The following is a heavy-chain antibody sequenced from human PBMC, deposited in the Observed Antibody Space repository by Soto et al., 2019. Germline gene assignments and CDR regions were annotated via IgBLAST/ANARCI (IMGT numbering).Heavy chain of an antibody. J-gene: IGHJ4*02. CDR3: ARVYYGSGSYSPRFDY. CDR2: ISSSSSYI. CDR1: GFTFSSYS. V-gene: IGHV3-21*01. D-gene: IGHD3-10*01. Sequence: GGSLRLSCAASGFTFSSYSMNWVRQAPGKGLEWVSSISSSSSYIYYADSVKGRFTISRDNAKNSLYLQMNSLRAEDTAVYYCARVYYGSGSYSPRFDYWGQGTLVTVSS.